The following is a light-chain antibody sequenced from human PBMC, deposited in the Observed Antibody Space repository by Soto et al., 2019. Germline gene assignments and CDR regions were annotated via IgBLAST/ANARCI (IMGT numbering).Light chain of an antibody. CDR3: QQYGSSPST. Sequence: EIVLTQSPGTLPLSPGERATLSCRASQSVRSSNLAWYQQKPGQAPRLLIYGASSRATGIPDRFSGSGSGTDFTLTISRLEPEDFAVYYCQQYGSSPSTFGQGTKV. CDR2: GAS. J-gene: IGKJ1*01. CDR1: QSVRSSN. V-gene: IGKV3-20*01.